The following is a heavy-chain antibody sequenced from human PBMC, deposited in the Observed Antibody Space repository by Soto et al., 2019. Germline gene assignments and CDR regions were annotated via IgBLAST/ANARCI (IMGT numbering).Heavy chain of an antibody. J-gene: IGHJ6*02. CDR2: ISAYNGNT. Sequence: QVQLVQSGGEVKKPGASVKVSCKTSGYSFTTYGISWVRQAPGQGLEWMGWISAYNGNTNYAQQLQGRVTMTTDTSTSTAYMELRSLRSDDTAVYYCAREGPAPYYYYGMDVWGQGSTVTFSS. CDR3: AREGPAPYYYYGMDV. CDR1: GYSFTTYG. V-gene: IGHV1-18*01.